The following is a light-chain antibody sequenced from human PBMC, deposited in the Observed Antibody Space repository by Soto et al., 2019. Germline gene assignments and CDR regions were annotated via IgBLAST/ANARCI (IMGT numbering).Light chain of an antibody. J-gene: IGLJ1*01. CDR1: SSDVGGYNY. CDR3: SSYAGSNNQV. CDR2: EVS. Sequence: QSALTQPPSASGSPGQSVTISCTGTSSDVGGYNYVSWYQQHPGKAPKLMIYEVSKRPSGVPDRFSGSKSGNTASLTVSRLQAEDEADYYCSSYAGSNNQVFGTGTKLTVL. V-gene: IGLV2-8*01.